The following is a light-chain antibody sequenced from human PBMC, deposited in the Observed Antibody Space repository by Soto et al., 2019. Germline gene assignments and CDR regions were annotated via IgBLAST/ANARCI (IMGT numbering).Light chain of an antibody. CDR3: AAWDDSLNGRV. CDR1: SSNIGSNT. Sequence: QSVLTQPPSASGTPGQRGTISCSGSSSNIGSNTVNWYQLLPGTAPKLPIYSNNQRPSGVPDRFSGSKSGTSASLAISGLQSEDEADYYCAAWDDSLNGRVFGGGTKLTVL. CDR2: SNN. J-gene: IGLJ3*02. V-gene: IGLV1-44*01.